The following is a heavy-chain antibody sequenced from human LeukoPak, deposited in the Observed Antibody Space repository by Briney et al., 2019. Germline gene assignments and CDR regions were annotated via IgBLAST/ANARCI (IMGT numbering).Heavy chain of an antibody. Sequence: GESLQISCKASGYSFTNYWIGWVRQMPGKGLEWMGIIYPGDSDTRYSPPFEGQVTISADESISTAYLQWSSLKASDTAMYYCARREGAAAGKAFDPWGQGTLVTVSS. CDR1: GYSFTNYW. J-gene: IGHJ5*02. D-gene: IGHD6-13*01. CDR2: IYPGDSDT. CDR3: ARREGAAAGKAFDP. V-gene: IGHV5-51*01.